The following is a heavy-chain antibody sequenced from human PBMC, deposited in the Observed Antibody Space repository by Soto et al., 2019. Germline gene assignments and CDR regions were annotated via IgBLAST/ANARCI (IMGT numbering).Heavy chain of an antibody. CDR2: IRSKAYGGTT. D-gene: IGHD3-22*01. V-gene: IGHV3-49*03. CDR1: GFTFGDYA. Sequence: LRLSCTASGFTFGDYAMSWFRQAPGKGLEWVGFIRSKAYGGTTEYAASVKGRFTISRDDSKSIAYLQMNSLKTEDTAVYYCTRDEDSSGYYPLDYYYYGMDVWGQGTTVTVSS. CDR3: TRDEDSSGYYPLDYYYYGMDV. J-gene: IGHJ6*02.